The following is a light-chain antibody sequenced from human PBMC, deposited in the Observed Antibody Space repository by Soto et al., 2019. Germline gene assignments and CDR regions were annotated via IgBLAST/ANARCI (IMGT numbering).Light chain of an antibody. J-gene: IGLJ1*01. CDR1: TSNIGTFY. CDR2: LGD. Sequence: QSVLTQPPSASSTPGKTVTISCSGSTSNIGTFYVYWYQHLPGTAPKLLIYLGDQRASGVSDRFSGSKSGTSASLAINGLRSDDEADYYCAAWDDNLNAYVFGSGTKRTVL. V-gene: IGLV1-47*02. CDR3: AAWDDNLNAYV.